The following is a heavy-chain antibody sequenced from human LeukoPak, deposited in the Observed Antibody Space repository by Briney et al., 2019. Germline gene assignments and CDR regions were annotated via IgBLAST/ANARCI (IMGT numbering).Heavy chain of an antibody. CDR2: IKQDGSEK. Sequence: GGSLRLSCAASGFTFSSYWMSWVRQAPGKGLEWVANIKQDGSEKYYVDSVKGRFTISRDNAKNSLYLQMNSLSAEDTAVYYCARDWHCSSTSCYDGRFDYWGQGTLVTVPS. D-gene: IGHD2-2*01. V-gene: IGHV3-7*01. J-gene: IGHJ4*02. CDR3: ARDWHCSSTSCYDGRFDY. CDR1: GFTFSSYW.